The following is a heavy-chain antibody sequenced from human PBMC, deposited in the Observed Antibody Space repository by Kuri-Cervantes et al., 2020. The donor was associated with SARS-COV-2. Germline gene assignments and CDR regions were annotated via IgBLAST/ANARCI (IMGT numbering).Heavy chain of an antibody. J-gene: IGHJ6*02. CDR2: ISSSSSYI. Sequence: GESLKISCAASGFTFSSYSMNWVRQAPGKGLEWVSSISSSSSYIYYADSVKGRFTISRDNAKNSLYLQMNSLRAEDTAVYYCANIPTTDGMDVWGQGTTVTVSS. CDR3: ANIPTTDGMDV. V-gene: IGHV3-21*04. D-gene: IGHD4-17*01. CDR1: GFTFSSYS.